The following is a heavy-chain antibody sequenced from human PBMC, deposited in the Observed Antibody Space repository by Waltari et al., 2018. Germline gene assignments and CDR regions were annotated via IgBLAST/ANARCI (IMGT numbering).Heavy chain of an antibody. CDR2: INHSGST. D-gene: IGHD4-4*01. Sequence: QVQLQQWGAGLLKPSETLSLTCAVYGGSFSGYYWSWIRQPPGKGLEWIGEINHSGSTNYNPSLKSRVTISVDTSKNQFSLKLSSVTAAGTAVYYCARGALQNLDYWGQGTLVTVSS. V-gene: IGHV4-34*01. J-gene: IGHJ4*02. CDR1: GGSFSGYY. CDR3: ARGALQNLDY.